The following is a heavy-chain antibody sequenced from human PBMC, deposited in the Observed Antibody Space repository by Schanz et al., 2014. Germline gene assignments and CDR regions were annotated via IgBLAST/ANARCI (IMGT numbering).Heavy chain of an antibody. CDR1: GFTFSNCD. Sequence: EVHLEESGGGLVQPGGSQRLSCAVSGFTFSNCDMTWVRQAPGKGLEWVAIIDGRGITTFYADSVKGRFTISRDNAKNTVYLQMNSLRAEDTAVYYCARDDKRYFDWLSTFDLWGQGTMVAVSS. CDR3: ARDDKRYFDWLSTFDL. J-gene: IGHJ3*01. CDR2: IDGRGITT. D-gene: IGHD3-9*01. V-gene: IGHV3-23*04.